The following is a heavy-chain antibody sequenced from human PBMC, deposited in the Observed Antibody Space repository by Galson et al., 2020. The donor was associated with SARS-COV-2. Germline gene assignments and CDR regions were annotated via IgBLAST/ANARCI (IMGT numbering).Heavy chain of an antibody. CDR1: GYSFAGYW. D-gene: IGHD2-15*01. CDR3: ARQFVSVPTLNTSMFDP. Sequence: GESLKISCKTSGYSFAGYWIAWVRQMPGKGLEWMGLVYPDNSDTRYSPSFQGQVTISVDKSIATAFLQWGSLKASDTAMYYCARQFVSVPTLNTSMFDPWGQGTLVTVSA. J-gene: IGHJ5*02. V-gene: IGHV5-51*01. CDR2: VYPDNSDT.